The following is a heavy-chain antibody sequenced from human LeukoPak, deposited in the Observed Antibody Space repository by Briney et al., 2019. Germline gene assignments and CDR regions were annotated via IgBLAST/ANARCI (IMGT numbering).Heavy chain of an antibody. D-gene: IGHD6-19*01. J-gene: IGHJ4*02. CDR1: GFTFSSYW. CDR3: ARRGSGWYGRYYFDY. CDR2: IKQDGSEK. Sequence: GGSLRLSCAASGFTFSSYWMSWVRQAPGKGLEWVANIKQDGSEKYYVDSVKGRFTISRDNAKNSLYLQMNSLRAEDTAVYYCARRGSGWYGRYYFDYWGQGTLVTVSS. V-gene: IGHV3-7*01.